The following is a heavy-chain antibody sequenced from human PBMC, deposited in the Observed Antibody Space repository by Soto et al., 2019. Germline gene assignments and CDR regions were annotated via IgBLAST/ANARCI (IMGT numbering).Heavy chain of an antibody. D-gene: IGHD6-13*01. CDR3: AAGEASSRNLAPYYLDF. CDR1: GGSMRNYF. Sequence: SETLSLTCTVSGGSMRNYFWTWIRQPPGKGLEWIGYIHYSGTTSFFPSYNPSLRSRVTISEDTSKNQFSLKLLSVTTAYTAVYFCAAGEASSRNLAPYYLDFWGQGTLGTVSS. CDR2: IHYSGTT. J-gene: IGHJ4*02. V-gene: IGHV4-59*01.